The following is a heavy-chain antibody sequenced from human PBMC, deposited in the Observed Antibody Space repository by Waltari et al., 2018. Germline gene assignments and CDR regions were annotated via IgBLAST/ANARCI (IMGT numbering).Heavy chain of an antibody. V-gene: IGHV3-7*03. CDR2: ITPDGSER. CDR3: SRSLDA. Sequence: EVQLVESGGGLVQPGGSLRLPCAASGFTFSHAWMDWVRQAPGKGLEWVANITPDGSERYSVDSVKGRFTISRDNAKNSVYLQMNSLRAEDTAVYYCSRSLDAWGQGTTVTVSS. CDR1: GFTFSHAW. J-gene: IGHJ6*02.